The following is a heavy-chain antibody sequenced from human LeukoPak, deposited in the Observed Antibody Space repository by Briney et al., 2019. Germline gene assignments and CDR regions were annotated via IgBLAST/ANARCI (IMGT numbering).Heavy chain of an antibody. Sequence: ASVKVSCKASGYTFTGYYMHWVRQAPGQGLEWMGWINPNSGGTNYAQKFQGRVTMTRDTSISTAYMELSRLRSDDTAVYYCARGTWYDFAHYYYYYMDVWGKGTTVTVSS. CDR3: ARGTWYDFAHYYYYYMDV. CDR1: GYTFTGYY. CDR2: INPNSGGT. J-gene: IGHJ6*03. D-gene: IGHD3-3*01. V-gene: IGHV1-2*02.